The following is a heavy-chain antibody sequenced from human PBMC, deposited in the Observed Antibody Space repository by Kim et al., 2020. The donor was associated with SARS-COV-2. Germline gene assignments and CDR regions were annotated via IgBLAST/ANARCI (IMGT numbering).Heavy chain of an antibody. CDR2: IVVGSGNT. Sequence: SVKVSCKASGFTFTSSAVQWVRQARGQRLEWIGWIVVGSGNTNYAQKFQERVTITRDMSTSTAYMELSSLRSEDTAVYYCAVWFGELLYFDYWGQGTLVTVSS. D-gene: IGHD3-10*01. J-gene: IGHJ4*02. CDR1: GFTFTSSA. V-gene: IGHV1-58*01. CDR3: AVWFGELLYFDY.